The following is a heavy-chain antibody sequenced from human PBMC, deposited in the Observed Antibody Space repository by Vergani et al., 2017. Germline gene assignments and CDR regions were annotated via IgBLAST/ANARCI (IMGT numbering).Heavy chain of an antibody. Sequence: EVQLVESGGGLVQPGGSLRLSCAASGFTFSSYAMSWVRQAPGKGLEWVSAISGSGGSTYYADSVKGRFTISRDNSKNTLYLQMNSLRAEDTAVYYCATIGYCSSTSCYWDGMDVWGQGTTVTVSS. CDR3: ATIGYCSSTSCYWDGMDV. J-gene: IGHJ6*02. D-gene: IGHD2-2*01. CDR2: ISGSGGST. V-gene: IGHV3-23*04. CDR1: GFTFSSYA.